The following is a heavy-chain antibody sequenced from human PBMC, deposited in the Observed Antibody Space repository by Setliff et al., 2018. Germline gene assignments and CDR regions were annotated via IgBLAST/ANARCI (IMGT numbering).Heavy chain of an antibody. D-gene: IGHD1-26*01. Sequence: LSLTCTVPGGSISDNGYFWGWVRQPPGKGLEWIGNIYFGGNTYFNPSFKSRVTMSIDTSNSQFSLKLSSVTAADTAIYYCARDASASDGRNAFDIWGQGTMVTVAS. CDR3: ARDASASDGRNAFDI. CDR1: GGSISDNGYF. V-gene: IGHV4-39*07. CDR2: IYFGGNT. J-gene: IGHJ3*02.